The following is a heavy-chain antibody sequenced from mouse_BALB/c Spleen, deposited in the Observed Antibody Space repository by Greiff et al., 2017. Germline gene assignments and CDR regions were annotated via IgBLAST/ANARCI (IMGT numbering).Heavy chain of an antibody. CDR1: GFTFSSFG. D-gene: IGHD1-1*01. CDR2: ISSGSSTI. Sequence: DVKLQESGGGLVQPGGSRKLSCAASGFTFSSFGMHWVRQAPEKGLEWVAYISSGSSTIYYADTVKGRFTISRDNPKNTLFLQMTSLRSEDTAMYYCARKGHYYGSSSWYFDVWGAGTTVTVSS. V-gene: IGHV5-17*02. J-gene: IGHJ1*01. CDR3: ARKGHYYGSSSWYFDV.